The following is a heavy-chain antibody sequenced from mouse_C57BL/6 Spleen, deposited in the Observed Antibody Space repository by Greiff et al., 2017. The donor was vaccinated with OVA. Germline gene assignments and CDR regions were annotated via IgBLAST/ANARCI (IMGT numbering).Heavy chain of an antibody. Sequence: QVQLQQPGAELVRPGSSVKLSCKASGYTFTSYWLHWVKQRPIQGLEWIGNIDPSDSETHYNQKFKDKATLTVDKSSSTAYMQLSRLTSEDSAVYYGARGGSSSGYERLGYWGQGTTLTVSS. J-gene: IGHJ2*01. D-gene: IGHD3-2*02. CDR1: GYTFTSYW. V-gene: IGHV1-52*01. CDR2: IDPSDSET. CDR3: ARGGSSSGYERLGY.